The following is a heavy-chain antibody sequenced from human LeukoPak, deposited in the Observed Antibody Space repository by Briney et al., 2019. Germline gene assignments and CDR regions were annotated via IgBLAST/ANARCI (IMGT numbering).Heavy chain of an antibody. J-gene: IGHJ5*02. V-gene: IGHV1-69*05. CDR1: GCTFSSYA. CDR2: IIPIFGTA. D-gene: IGHD3-10*01. Sequence: SVTVSCKASGCTFSSYAISWVRHAPGQGLELMGVIIPIFGTANYAQKFQGRVTITTDESTSTAYMELSSLRSEDTAVYSCASSLGEVDWFDPWGQGTLVTVPS. CDR3: ASSLGEVDWFDP.